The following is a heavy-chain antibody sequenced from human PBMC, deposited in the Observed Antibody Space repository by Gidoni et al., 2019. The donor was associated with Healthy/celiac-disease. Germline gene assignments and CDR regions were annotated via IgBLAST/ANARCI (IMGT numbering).Heavy chain of an antibody. J-gene: IGHJ5*02. CDR3: AKDFHNTVPRGWNWFDP. Sequence: EEQLLESGGGLVQPGGSLRLSCAASGFTFSSYAMGWVRQAPGKGLEWVAAISGSGGSTYYADSVKGRSTISRDNPKNTLYLKMNSLRAEDTAVYYCAKDFHNTVPRGWNWFDPWGQGTLVTASS. CDR1: GFTFSSYA. D-gene: IGHD3-10*01. V-gene: IGHV3-23*01. CDR2: ISGSGGST.